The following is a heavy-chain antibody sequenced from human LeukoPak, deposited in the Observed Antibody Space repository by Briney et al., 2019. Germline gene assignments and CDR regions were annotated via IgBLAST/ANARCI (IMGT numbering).Heavy chain of an antibody. CDR2: MNPNSGNT. J-gene: IGHJ3*02. V-gene: IGHV1-8*01. D-gene: IGHD1-26*01. CDR3: ARGSRYEWELQPYAFDI. Sequence: GASVKVSCKASGYTFTSYDIHWVRQATGQGLEWMGWMNPNSGNTGYAQKFQGRVTMTRNTSISTAYMELSSLRSEDTAVYYCARGSRYEWELQPYAFDIWGQGTMVTVSS. CDR1: GYTFTSYD.